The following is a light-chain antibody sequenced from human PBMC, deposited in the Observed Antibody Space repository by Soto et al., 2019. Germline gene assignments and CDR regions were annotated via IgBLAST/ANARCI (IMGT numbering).Light chain of an antibody. CDR1: QTVGRDY. CDR2: DAS. Sequence: EIVLTQSPGTLSLSPGERATLSCRASQTVGRDYLGWYHQKPGQAPRLLIYDASYRATGISDRFSGSGSGTDFTLTISRLEPEDFAVYFCQQYASPPVTFGQGTRVEIK. J-gene: IGKJ1*01. V-gene: IGKV3-20*01. CDR3: QQYASPPVT.